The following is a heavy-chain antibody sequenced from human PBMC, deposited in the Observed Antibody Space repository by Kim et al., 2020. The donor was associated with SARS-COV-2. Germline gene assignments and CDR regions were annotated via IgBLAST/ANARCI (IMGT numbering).Heavy chain of an antibody. V-gene: IGHV4-59*01. CDR1: GGSISSYY. D-gene: IGHD6-19*01. CDR2: IYYSGST. Sequence: SETLSLTCTVSGGSISSYYWSWIRRPPGKGLEWIGYIYYSGSTYYNPSLKSRVTISVDTSKNQFSLKLNSVTAADTAVYYCARVSYSSAWYYFDYWGQGALVTVSS. J-gene: IGHJ4*02. CDR3: ARVSYSSAWYYFDY.